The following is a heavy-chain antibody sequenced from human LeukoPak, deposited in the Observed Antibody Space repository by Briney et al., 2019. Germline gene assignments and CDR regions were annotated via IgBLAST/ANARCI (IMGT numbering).Heavy chain of an antibody. Sequence: GGSLRLSCAASGFTFSSYAMSWIRQAPGKGLEWVSAISGSGGSTYYADSVKGRFTISRDNSKNTLYLQMNSLRAEDTAVYYCAKDRYSSIWYGSFDYWGQGTLVTVSS. V-gene: IGHV3-23*01. CDR2: ISGSGGST. CDR1: GFTFSSYA. D-gene: IGHD6-13*01. CDR3: AKDRYSSIWYGSFDY. J-gene: IGHJ4*02.